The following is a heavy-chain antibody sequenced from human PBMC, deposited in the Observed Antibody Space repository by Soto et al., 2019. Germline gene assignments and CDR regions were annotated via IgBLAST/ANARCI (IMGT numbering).Heavy chain of an antibody. CDR3: ARDLSGYDYVWGSYRHGWFDP. V-gene: IGHV1-69*13. J-gene: IGHJ5*02. D-gene: IGHD3-16*02. Sequence: SVKVSCKASGGTFSSYAISWVRQAPGQGLEWMGGIIPIFGTANYAQKFQGRVTITADESTSTAYMELSSLRSEDTAVYYCARDLSGYDYVWGSYRHGWFDPRGQGTLVTVSS. CDR1: GGTFSSYA. CDR2: IIPIFGTA.